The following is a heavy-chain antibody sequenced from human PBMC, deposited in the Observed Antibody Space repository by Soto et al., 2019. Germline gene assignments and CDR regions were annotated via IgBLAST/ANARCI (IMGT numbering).Heavy chain of an antibody. CDR1: GFTFDDYA. CDR3: AARISITGAHDAFNL. J-gene: IGHJ3*01. CDR2: ISWNSGSI. D-gene: IGHD1-20*01. V-gene: IGHV3-9*01. Sequence: EVQLVESGGGLVQPGRSLRLSCATSGFTFDDYAMHWVRQIPGKGLDWVSGISWNSGSIAYVDSVKGRFTISRDNAKNSLYLQMDSLRVEDTALYYCAARISITGAHDAFNLWGQGTMVTVSS.